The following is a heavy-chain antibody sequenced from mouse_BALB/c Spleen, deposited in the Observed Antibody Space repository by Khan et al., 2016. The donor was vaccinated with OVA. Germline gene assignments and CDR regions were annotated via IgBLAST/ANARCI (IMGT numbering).Heavy chain of an antibody. J-gene: IGHJ4*01. D-gene: IGHD2-14*01. Sequence: QMQLEESGPGLVAPSQSLSITCTVSGFSLTSYGVHWVRQPPGKGLEWLGVIWAGGSTNYNSALTSRLSISKDNSKSQVFLKMNSLQTDDTAMYYCARPYRYDFFYAMDYWGQGTSVTVSS. V-gene: IGHV2-9*02. CDR3: ARPYRYDFFYAMDY. CDR1: GFSLTSYG. CDR2: IWAGGST.